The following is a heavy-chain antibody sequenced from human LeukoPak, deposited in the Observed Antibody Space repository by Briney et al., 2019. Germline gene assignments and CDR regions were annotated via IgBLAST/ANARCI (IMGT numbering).Heavy chain of an antibody. Sequence: GGSLRLSCAASGFTVSSNYMSWVRQAPGKGLEYVSVIYSGGSTYYADSVKGRFTISRDNSKNTLYLQMNSLRAEDTAVYYCARPLSPYGDYGIDYWGQGTLVTVSS. CDR3: ARPLSPYGDYGIDY. CDR2: IYSGGST. D-gene: IGHD4-17*01. V-gene: IGHV3-66*02. J-gene: IGHJ4*02. CDR1: GFTVSSNY.